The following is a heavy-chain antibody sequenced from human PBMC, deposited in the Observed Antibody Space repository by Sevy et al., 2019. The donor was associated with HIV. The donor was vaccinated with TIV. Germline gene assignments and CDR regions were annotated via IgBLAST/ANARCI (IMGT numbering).Heavy chain of an antibody. D-gene: IGHD3-10*01. Sequence: ASVKVSCKASGGTFSSYAISWVRQAPGQGLEWMGGIIPIFCTANYAQKFQGRVTITADESTSTAYMELSSLRSEDTAVYYCARGSGGSGSYYIPNAFDIWGQGTMVTVSS. CDR3: ARGSGGSGSYYIPNAFDI. V-gene: IGHV1-69*13. J-gene: IGHJ3*02. CDR1: GGTFSSYA. CDR2: IIPIFCTA.